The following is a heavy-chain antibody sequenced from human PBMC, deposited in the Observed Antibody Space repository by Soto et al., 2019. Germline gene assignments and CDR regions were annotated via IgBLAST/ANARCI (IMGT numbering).Heavy chain of an antibody. CDR3: ARGSLRVSYDY. J-gene: IGHJ4*02. D-gene: IGHD2-8*01. CDR2: IDGSSTYI. CDR1: GFTFSTYT. V-gene: IGHV3-21*01. Sequence: EVQLVESGGGLVGPGGSLRLSRAASGFTFSTYTISWVRQAPGKGLEWVSSIDGSSTYIYYAASVKGRFTISRDNAKNSLYLQMNSLRAEDTAVYYCARGSLRVSYDYWGQGTLVPVSS.